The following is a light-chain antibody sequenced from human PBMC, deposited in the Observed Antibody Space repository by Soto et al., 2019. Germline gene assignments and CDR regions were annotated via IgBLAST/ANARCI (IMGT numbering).Light chain of an antibody. CDR2: GAS. V-gene: IGKV3-20*01. Sequence: EIVLTQSPGTLSLSPGETATLSCSASESVASNYLAWYQQKPGQAPRLLMYGASSRATGIPDRFSGSGSGTDFTLSITRLQPEDCAVYYCKQYGSSPWTSGQGTKVESK. CDR3: KQYGSSPWT. CDR1: ESVASNY. J-gene: IGKJ1*01.